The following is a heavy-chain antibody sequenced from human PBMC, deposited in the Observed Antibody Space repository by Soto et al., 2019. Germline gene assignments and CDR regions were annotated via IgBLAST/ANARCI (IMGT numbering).Heavy chain of an antibody. V-gene: IGHV5-10-1*01. J-gene: IGHJ4*02. D-gene: IGHD6-19*01. CDR1: GYTFSGHW. CDR3: ARHGAAIWLGY. CDR2: IDPSDSYI. Sequence: LKISCKTSGYTFSGHWISWVRQVPGKGLQWMGNIDPSDSYINYNPAFRGHVTFSVDKSSSTAYLHWRSLGPSDTAIYYCARHGAAIWLGYWGQGTLVTVSS.